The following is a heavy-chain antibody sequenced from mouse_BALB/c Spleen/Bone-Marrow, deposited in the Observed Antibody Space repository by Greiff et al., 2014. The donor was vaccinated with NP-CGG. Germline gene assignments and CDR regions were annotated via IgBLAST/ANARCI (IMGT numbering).Heavy chain of an antibody. V-gene: IGHV14-3*02. J-gene: IGHJ1*01. CDR1: GFNIKDTY. Sequence: VQLQQSRAELVKPGASVKLSCTASGFNIKDTYLHWVQQRPEQGLDWIGRIDPALFTIYDPKFLVKATIAADPSSNAACLHLKSLTSEDSAVYCCASYRYGWYFDVWGAGTTVTVSS. CDR2: IDPALFT. CDR3: ASYRYGWYFDV. D-gene: IGHD2-14*01.